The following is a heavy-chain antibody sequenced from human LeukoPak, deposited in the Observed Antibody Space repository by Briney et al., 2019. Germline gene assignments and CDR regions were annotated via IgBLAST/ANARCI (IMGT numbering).Heavy chain of an antibody. J-gene: IGHJ4*02. CDR1: GYSFTDYY. Sequence: ASVKVSCKASGYSFTDYYIHWLRQAPGQGLDRMGRINPRTGGTSYAQKFQGRVTMTRDTSASTADMELSSLRSDDTAVYYCARDNWGTFYYFDYWGLGTLVTVSS. CDR3: ARDNWGTFYYFDY. V-gene: IGHV1-2*06. CDR2: INPRTGGT. D-gene: IGHD3-16*01.